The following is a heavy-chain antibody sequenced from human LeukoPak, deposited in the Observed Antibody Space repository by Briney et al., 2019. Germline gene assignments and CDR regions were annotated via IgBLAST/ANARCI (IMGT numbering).Heavy chain of an antibody. Sequence: SETLSLTCTVSGGSISSYYWSWIRQPPGKGLEWIGDIYYSGSTNNNPSPKSRVTISVDTSKNQFSLKLSSVTAADTAVYYCARALGPGGYYYYGRDVWGQGTTVTVSS. CDR2: IYYSGST. CDR3: ARALGPGGYYYYGRDV. V-gene: IGHV4-59*08. J-gene: IGHJ6*02. CDR1: GGSISSYY.